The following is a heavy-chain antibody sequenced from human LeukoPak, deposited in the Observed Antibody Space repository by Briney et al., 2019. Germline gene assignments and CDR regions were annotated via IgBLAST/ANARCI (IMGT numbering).Heavy chain of an antibody. CDR3: ARVHPYYDFWTGYSKSFDY. J-gene: IGHJ4*02. Sequence: PSETLSLTCTVSGGSISSSSYYWGWIRQPPGKGLEWIGSIYYSGSTYYNPSLKSRVTISVDTSKNQFSLKLSSVTAADTAVYYCARVHPYYDFWTGYSKSFDYWGQGLLVTVSS. V-gene: IGHV4-39*07. D-gene: IGHD3-3*01. CDR1: GGSISSSSYY. CDR2: IYYSGST.